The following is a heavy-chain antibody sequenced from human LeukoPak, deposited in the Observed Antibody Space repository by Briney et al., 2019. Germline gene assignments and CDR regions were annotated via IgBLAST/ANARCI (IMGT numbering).Heavy chain of an antibody. J-gene: IGHJ3*02. Sequence: RGSPCPSCAASGFTFSSYAMSLVCQAPGKGLEWVSAITNSASSTYYADSVKGRLTISRDNFKSTLYLQMNNLRAEDTAVYYCAKRQVGGGFDIWGQGTMVTVS. CDR1: GFTFSSYA. D-gene: IGHD6-25*01. V-gene: IGHV3-23*01. CDR3: AKRQVGGGFDI. CDR2: ITNSASST.